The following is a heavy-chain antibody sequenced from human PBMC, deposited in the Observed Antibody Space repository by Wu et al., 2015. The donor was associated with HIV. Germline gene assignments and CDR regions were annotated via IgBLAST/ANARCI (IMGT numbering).Heavy chain of an antibody. D-gene: IGHD3-10*01. J-gene: IGHJ4*02. CDR2: VDPEDGET. V-gene: IGHV1-69-2*01. Sequence: EVQLVQSGAEVKKPGATVKISCKVSGYTFTDYYMHWVQQAPGKGLEWMGLVDPEDGETIYAEKFQGRVTITADTSTDTAYMELSGLRSEDTAVYYCAGTYYYGSGSLGNYFDYWGQGTLVTVSS. CDR1: GYTFTDYY. CDR3: AGTYYYGSGSLGNYFDY.